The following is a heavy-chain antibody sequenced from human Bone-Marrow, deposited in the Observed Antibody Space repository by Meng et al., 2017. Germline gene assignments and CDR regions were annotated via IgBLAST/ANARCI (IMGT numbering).Heavy chain of an antibody. CDR2: IYHSGST. D-gene: IGHD6-13*01. CDR1: GGSSSSSNW. CDR3: ASGYSSSWYPLAPFDY. Sequence: QVQLEGSGPGLLKPSGTLSLTCAVSGGSSSSSNWWSWVRQPPGKGLEWIGEIYHSGSTNYNPSLKSRVTISVDKSKNQFSLKLSSVTAADTAVYYCASGYSSSWYPLAPFDYWGQGTLVTVSS. V-gene: IGHV4-4*02. J-gene: IGHJ4*02.